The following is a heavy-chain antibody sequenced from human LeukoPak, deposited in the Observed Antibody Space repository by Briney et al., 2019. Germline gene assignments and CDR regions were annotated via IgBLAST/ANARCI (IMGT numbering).Heavy chain of an antibody. CDR1: GYTFTSYA. V-gene: IGHV1-8*01. J-gene: IGHJ6*03. Sequence: ASVKVSCKASGYTFTSYAIHWVRQAAGHGLEWMGWMNPNSAHTVHAQKFQGRVTITADESTSTAYLELSSLTSEDTAFYYCATCAIFGVRYYQYMDVWGKGTTVTVSS. CDR3: ATCAIFGVRYYQYMDV. D-gene: IGHD3-3*01. CDR2: MNPNSAHT.